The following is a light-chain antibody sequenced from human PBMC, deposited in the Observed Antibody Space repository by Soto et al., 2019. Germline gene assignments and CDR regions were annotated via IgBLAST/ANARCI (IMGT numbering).Light chain of an antibody. Sequence: EIVMTQSPATLSVSPGERATLSCRASQSVSSNLAWYQQKPGQAPRLLIYGTSTRATGIPARFSGSGSGTXFTXTISSLQSEDFAVYFCQQYDNWPPYTFGQGTKLEI. V-gene: IGKV3-15*01. CDR3: QQYDNWPPYT. J-gene: IGKJ2*01. CDR1: QSVSSN. CDR2: GTS.